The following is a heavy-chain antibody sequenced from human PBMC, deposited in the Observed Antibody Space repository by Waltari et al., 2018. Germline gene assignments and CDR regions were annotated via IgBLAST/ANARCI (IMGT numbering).Heavy chain of an antibody. CDR2: VSSDGTKK. CDR3: ARDSIYSSTWLPDDY. J-gene: IGHJ4*02. CDR1: RFTFNTYA. D-gene: IGHD6-13*01. V-gene: IGHV3-30*04. Sequence: QVQLVESGGGVVQPGRSRRSSCAAFRFTFNTYALHWVRQAPGKGLEWVAFVSSDGTKKYYADSVKGRFTISRDNSKATLYLQMVSLRPEDTAVYYCARDSIYSSTWLPDDYWGQGTLVTVSS.